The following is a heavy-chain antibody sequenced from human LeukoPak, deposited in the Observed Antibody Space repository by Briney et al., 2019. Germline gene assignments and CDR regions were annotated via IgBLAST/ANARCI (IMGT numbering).Heavy chain of an antibody. V-gene: IGHV1-58*02. CDR1: GFTFTSSA. J-gene: IGHJ5*02. CDR3: AADPERLNWFDP. D-gene: IGHD1-1*01. CDR2: IVVGSGNT. Sequence: GASVKVSCKASGFTFTSSAMQWVRLARGQRLEWIGWIVVGSGNTNYAQKFQERVTITRDMSTSTAYMELSSLRSEDTAVYYCAADPERLNWFDPWGQGTLVTVSS.